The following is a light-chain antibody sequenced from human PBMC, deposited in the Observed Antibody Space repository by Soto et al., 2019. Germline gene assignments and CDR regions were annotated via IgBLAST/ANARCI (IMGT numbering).Light chain of an antibody. J-gene: IGLJ2*01. CDR2: DNN. CDR1: SSNIGNNY. V-gene: IGLV1-51*01. CDR3: ATWDGSLPGEV. Sequence: QSVLTQSPSVSAAPGQKVTISCSGSSSNIGNNYVSWYQQLPGTAPKLLIYDNNKRPSGIPDRFFGSKSGTSGTLEITGLQTGDEADYYCATWDGSLPGEVFGGGTKLTVL.